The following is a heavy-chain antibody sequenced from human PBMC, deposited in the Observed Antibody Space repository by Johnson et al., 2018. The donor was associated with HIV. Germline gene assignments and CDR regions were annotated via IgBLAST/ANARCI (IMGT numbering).Heavy chain of an antibody. V-gene: IGHV3-30*02. CDR1: GFTFSSYG. D-gene: IGHD1-26*01. CDR2: IRYDGSNK. J-gene: IGHJ3*02. Sequence: QVQLVESGGGVVQPGGSLILSCAASGFTFSSYGMHWVRQAPGKGLEWVAFIRYDGSNKYYADSVKGRFTISRDNSKNTLYLQMNSLRAEDTAVYYCAKGAPYSGSLLGAFDIWGQGTMVTVSS. CDR3: AKGAPYSGSLLGAFDI.